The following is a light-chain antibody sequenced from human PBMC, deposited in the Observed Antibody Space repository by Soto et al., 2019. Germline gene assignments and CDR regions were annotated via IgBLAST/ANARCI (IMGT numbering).Light chain of an antibody. Sequence: DIVLTQSPGALSLSPGDRAALSCRASQSLGNSYLAWYQQKPGQPPRLLIYGASSRAPDIPDRFSGGGSGTDFNLTIRGLEPEDVAMYYCQYYGHPPQTFGQGTKVELK. CDR1: QSLGNSY. CDR2: GAS. CDR3: QYYGHPPQT. J-gene: IGKJ1*01. V-gene: IGKV3-20*01.